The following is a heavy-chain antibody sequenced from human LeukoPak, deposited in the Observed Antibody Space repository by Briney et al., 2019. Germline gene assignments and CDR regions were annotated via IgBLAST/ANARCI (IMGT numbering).Heavy chain of an antibody. J-gene: IGHJ4*02. V-gene: IGHV3-30*19. CDR2: IAYDDTNK. CDR1: GFTFSSYG. D-gene: IGHD3-3*01. CDR3: VRGVAYFDVWSGHFGELDY. Sequence: GGSLRLSCAASGFTFSSYGMHWVRQAPGKGLEWVAVIAYDDTNKFYAESVKGRFTICRDNSKNTLCLQMSSLRIEDAAVYYCVRGVAYFDVWSGHFGELDYWGQGTLVIVSS.